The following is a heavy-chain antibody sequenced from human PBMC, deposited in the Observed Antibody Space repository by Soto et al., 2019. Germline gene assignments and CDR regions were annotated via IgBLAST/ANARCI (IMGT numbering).Heavy chain of an antibody. CDR1: GYTFTSYG. V-gene: IGHV1-3*01. D-gene: IGHD6-13*01. CDR3: VRRHVSATGIDWFDP. J-gene: IGHJ5*02. Sequence: ASVKVSCKASGYTFTSYGIHWLRQAPGQRLEWMGWINAANGDTKYSPKFQGRVTITRDTSASTAYMELSSLRSEDTAVYYCVRRHVSATGIDWFDPWGQGTLVT. CDR2: INAANGDT.